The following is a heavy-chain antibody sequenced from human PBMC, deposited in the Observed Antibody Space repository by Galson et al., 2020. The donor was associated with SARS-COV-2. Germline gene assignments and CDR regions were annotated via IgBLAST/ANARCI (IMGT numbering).Heavy chain of an antibody. J-gene: IGHJ4*02. D-gene: IGHD3-3*01. CDR1: GYSFTSYW. V-gene: IGHV5-51*01. CDR2: IYPGDSDT. Sequence: GESLKISCKGSGYSFTSYWIGWVRQMPGKGLEWMGIIYPGDSDTRYSPSFQGQVTISADKSIGTAYLQWSSLKASDTAMYYCARGFLEWFLWDYGSGSSVDYWGQGTLVTVSS. CDR3: ARGFLEWFLWDYGSGSSVDY.